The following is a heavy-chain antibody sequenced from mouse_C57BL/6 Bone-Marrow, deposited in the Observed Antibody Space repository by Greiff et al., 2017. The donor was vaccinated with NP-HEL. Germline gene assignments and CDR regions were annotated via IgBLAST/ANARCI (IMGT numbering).Heavy chain of an antibody. D-gene: IGHD1-1*01. CDR1: GYTFTSYW. Sequence: QVQLQQPGAELVKPGASVKLSCKASGYTFTSYWMQWVKQRPGQGLEWIREIDPSDSYTNYNQKFKGKATLTVDTSSSTAYMQLSSLTSEDSAVYYCARSHYYGSSWFAYWGQGTLVTVSA. CDR2: IDPSDSYT. V-gene: IGHV1-50*01. CDR3: ARSHYYGSSWFAY. J-gene: IGHJ3*01.